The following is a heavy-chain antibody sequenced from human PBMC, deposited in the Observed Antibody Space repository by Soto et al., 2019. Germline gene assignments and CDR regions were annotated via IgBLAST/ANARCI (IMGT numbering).Heavy chain of an antibody. V-gene: IGHV4-34*01. CDR2: INHSGST. CDR3: ARPTRDY. Sequence: SETLSLTCAVYGGSFSGYYWSWIRQPPGKGLEWIGEINHSGSTNYNPSLKSRVTISVDTSKNQFSLKLSSVTAADTAVYYCARPTRDYWGQGTLVTVSS. CDR1: GGSFSGYY. D-gene: IGHD2-2*01. J-gene: IGHJ4*02.